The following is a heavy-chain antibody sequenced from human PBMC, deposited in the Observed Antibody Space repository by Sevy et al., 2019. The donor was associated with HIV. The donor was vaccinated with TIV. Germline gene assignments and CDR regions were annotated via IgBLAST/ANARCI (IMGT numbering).Heavy chain of an antibody. D-gene: IGHD3-22*01. CDR3: ARSGRTYYYDSSGYYYAYDY. J-gene: IGHJ4*02. CDR1: GYTFTGYY. Sequence: ASVKVSCKAFGYTFTGYYMHWVRQAPGQGLEWMGWINPNSGGTNYAQKFQGRVTMTRDTSISTAYMELSRLRSDDTAVYYCARSGRTYYYDSSGYYYAYDYWGQGTLVTVSS. CDR2: INPNSGGT. V-gene: IGHV1-2*02.